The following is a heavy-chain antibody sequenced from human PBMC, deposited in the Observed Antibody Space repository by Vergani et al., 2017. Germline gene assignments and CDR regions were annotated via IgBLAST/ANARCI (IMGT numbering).Heavy chain of an antibody. J-gene: IGHJ6*03. CDR2: ISSSSSYI. CDR1: GFTFSSYS. Sequence: EVQLVESGGGLVKPGGSLRLSCAASGFTFSSYSMNWVRQAPGKGLEWVSSISSSSSYIYYADSVKGRFTISRDNAKNSLYLQMNSLRAEDTAVYYCARDRYCSSTGCNYYYYYYIDVWGKGTTVTVSS. V-gene: IGHV3-21*01. D-gene: IGHD2-2*01. CDR3: ARDRYCSSTGCNYYYYYYIDV.